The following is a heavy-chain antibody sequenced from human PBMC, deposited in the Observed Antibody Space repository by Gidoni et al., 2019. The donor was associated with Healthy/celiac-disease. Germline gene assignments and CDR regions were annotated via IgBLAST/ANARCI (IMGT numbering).Heavy chain of an antibody. V-gene: IGHV4-34*01. D-gene: IGHD3-22*01. CDR1: GGSFSGYY. CDR2: INHSGST. CDR3: ARGARTMIFY. Sequence: QVQLQQWGAGLLKPSETLSLTCAVYGGSFSGYYWSWIRQPPGKGLEWIGEINHSGSTNYNPSLKSRVTISVDTSKNQFSLKLSSVTAADTAVYYCARGARTMIFYWGQGTLVTVSS. J-gene: IGHJ4*02.